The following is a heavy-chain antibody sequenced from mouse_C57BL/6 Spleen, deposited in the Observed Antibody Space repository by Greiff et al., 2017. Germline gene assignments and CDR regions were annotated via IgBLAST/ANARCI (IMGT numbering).Heavy chain of an antibody. CDR1: GFTFSDYG. J-gene: IGHJ4*01. D-gene: IGHD2-4*01. Sequence: DVKLVESGGGLVKPGGSLKLSCAASGFTFSDYGMHWVRQAPGKGLEWVAYISSGSSTISYADTVKGRFTLSRDNAKNTLVLQMNRLRTEDTAMYYCARECDYDAGYDAMDYWGQGTSVTVSS. CDR3: ARECDYDAGYDAMDY. CDR2: ISSGSSTI. V-gene: IGHV5-17*01.